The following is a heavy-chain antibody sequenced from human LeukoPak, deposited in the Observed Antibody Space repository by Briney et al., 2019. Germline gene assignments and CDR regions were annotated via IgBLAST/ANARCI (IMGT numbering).Heavy chain of an antibody. CDR1: GYTFTSYG. CDR3: ARVSSGSYFYYYCYMDV. CDR2: ISAYNGNT. V-gene: IGHV1-18*01. D-gene: IGHD1-26*01. J-gene: IGHJ6*03. Sequence: ASVKVSCKASGYTFTSYGISWVRQAPGQGLEWMGWISAYNGNTNYAQKLQGRVTMTTDTSTSTAYMELRSLRSDNTAVYYCARVSSGSYFYYYCYMDVWGKGTTVTVSS.